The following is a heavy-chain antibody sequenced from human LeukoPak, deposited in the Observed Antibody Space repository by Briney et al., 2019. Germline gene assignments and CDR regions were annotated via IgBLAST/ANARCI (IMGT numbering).Heavy chain of an antibody. CDR2: FDVIDGET. J-gene: IGHJ4*02. CDR3: AAGRPYSLLDY. Sequence: ASVKVSCTVSGSSLTELSLYWVRQAPGKGLEWMGGFDVIDGETFYAQKFQGRVTMTEGSSADTAYMELRSLTSDDTALYYCAAGRPYSLLDYWGQGTLVTVSS. V-gene: IGHV1-24*01. CDR1: GSSLTELS. D-gene: IGHD5-18*01.